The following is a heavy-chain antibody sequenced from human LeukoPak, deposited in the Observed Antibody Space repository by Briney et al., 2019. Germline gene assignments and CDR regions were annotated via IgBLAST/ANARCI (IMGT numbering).Heavy chain of an antibody. Sequence: SETLSLTCTVSGGSISSSSYYWGWIRQPPGKGLEWIGSIYYSGSTYYNPSIKSRVTISVDTSKNQFSLKLSSVTAADTAVYYCARGTYYDFWSGYYTGINWFDPWGQGTLVTVSS. D-gene: IGHD3-3*01. CDR1: GGSISSSSYY. J-gene: IGHJ5*02. V-gene: IGHV4-39*01. CDR2: IYYSGST. CDR3: ARGTYYDFWSGYYTGINWFDP.